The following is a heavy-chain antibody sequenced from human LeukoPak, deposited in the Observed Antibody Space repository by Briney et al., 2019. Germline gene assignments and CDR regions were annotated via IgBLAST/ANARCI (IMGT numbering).Heavy chain of an antibody. V-gene: IGHV3-11*01. CDR2: ISSSGSTI. CDR3: ARELPPNSSSWYLYYYGMDV. J-gene: IGHJ6*02. Sequence: GGSLRLSCAASGFTFSDYYMSWIRQAPGKGLEWVSYISSSGSTIYYADSVKGRFTISRDNAKNSLYLQMNSLRAEDTAVYYCARELPPNSSSWYLYYYGMDVWGQGTTVTVSS. D-gene: IGHD6-13*01. CDR1: GFTFSDYY.